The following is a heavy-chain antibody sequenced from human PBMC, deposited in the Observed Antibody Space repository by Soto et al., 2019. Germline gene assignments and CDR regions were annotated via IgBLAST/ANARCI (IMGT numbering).Heavy chain of an antibody. Sequence: QLQLQESGPGLVKPSETLSLTCTVSGGSISSSSYYWGWIRQPPGKGLEWIGSIYYSGSTYYNPSLKSRVTRSVDTSENQFSRKLSSVTAADTAVYYCARHTPAISISDHWGQGTLVTVSS. J-gene: IGHJ4*02. V-gene: IGHV4-39*01. CDR1: GGSISSSSYY. D-gene: IGHD2-15*01. CDR2: IYYSGST. CDR3: ARHTPAISISDH.